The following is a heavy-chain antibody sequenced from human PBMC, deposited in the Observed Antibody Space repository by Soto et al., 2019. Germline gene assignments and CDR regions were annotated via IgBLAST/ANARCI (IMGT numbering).Heavy chain of an antibody. J-gene: IGHJ4*02. D-gene: IGHD6-13*01. CDR3: AREVAAGDH. Sequence: QVQLVQSGAEVKKPGASVKLSCRTSGYTFTHYYIHWVRQAPGQGLEWLAIINPASGSTNYAQDFQGRVTLTMVTPTTTVYMELSGLRAEDTASFYCAREVAAGDHWGQGTLVTVSS. CDR2: INPASGST. CDR1: GYTFTHYY. V-gene: IGHV1-46*01.